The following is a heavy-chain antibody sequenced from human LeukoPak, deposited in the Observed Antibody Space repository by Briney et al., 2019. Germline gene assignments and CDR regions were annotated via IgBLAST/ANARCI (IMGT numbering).Heavy chain of an antibody. CDR2: ISSSGSTI. J-gene: IGHJ6*02. CDR3: ARAHYYDSSGYYANGMDV. Sequence: GGSLRLSCAASGFTFNNAWMHWVRQAPGKGLEWVSHISSSGSTIYYADSVKGRFTISRDNAKNSLYLQMNSLRAEDTAVYYCARAHYYDSSGYYANGMDVWGQGTTVTVSS. V-gene: IGHV3-11*01. CDR1: GFTFNNAW. D-gene: IGHD3-22*01.